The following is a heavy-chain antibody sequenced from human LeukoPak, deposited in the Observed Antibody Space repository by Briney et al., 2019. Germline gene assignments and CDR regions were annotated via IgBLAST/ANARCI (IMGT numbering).Heavy chain of an antibody. D-gene: IGHD6-19*01. CDR2: IGGGGRST. Sequence: PGGSLRLSCAASGFTFNTYDMSWVRQPPGKGLEWVSSIGGGGRSTYYADSVKGRFAISRDNSKNTLYLQMNSLRAEDTAVYYCAKVSKLSGWLLAYDYWGQGTLVTVSS. V-gene: IGHV3-23*01. CDR1: GFTFNTYD. J-gene: IGHJ4*02. CDR3: AKVSKLSGWLLAYDY.